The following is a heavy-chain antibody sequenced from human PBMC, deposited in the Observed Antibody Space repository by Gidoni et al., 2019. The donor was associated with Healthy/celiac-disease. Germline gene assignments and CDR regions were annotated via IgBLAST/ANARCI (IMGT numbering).Heavy chain of an antibody. CDR1: GFTFSSYG. CDR3: AKDDADGGNTYWYFDL. Sequence: QVQLVESGGGVVQPGRSLRLSCAASGFTFSSYGMHWVRQAPGKGLEWVAVISYDGSNKYYADSVKGRFTISRDNSKNTLYLQMNSLRAEDTAVYYCAKDDADGGNTYWYFDLWGRGTLVTVSS. V-gene: IGHV3-30*18. D-gene: IGHD2-15*01. CDR2: ISYDGSNK. J-gene: IGHJ2*01.